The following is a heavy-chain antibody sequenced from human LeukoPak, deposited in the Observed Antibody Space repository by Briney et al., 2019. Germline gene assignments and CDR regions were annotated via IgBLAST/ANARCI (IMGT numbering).Heavy chain of an antibody. J-gene: IGHJ4*02. CDR2: IWYDGSNK. V-gene: IGHV3-33*01. D-gene: IGHD3-16*01. CDR3: ARDGGDYYFDY. CDR1: GFTFSSYG. Sequence: GRSLRLSCAASGFTFSSYGMHWVRQAPGKGLEWVAVIWYDGSNKYYADSVKGRFTISRDNSKNTLYLQMNSLRAEDTAVYYCARDGGDYYFDYWGQGTLVTVSS.